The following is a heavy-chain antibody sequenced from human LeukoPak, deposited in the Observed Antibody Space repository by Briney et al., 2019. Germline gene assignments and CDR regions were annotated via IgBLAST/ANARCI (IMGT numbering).Heavy chain of an antibody. CDR2: IKSKTDGGTT. Sequence: PGGSLRLSCAASGFTYSNDWMSWVRQAPGKGLEWVGRIKSKTDGGTTNYAGPVKGRCTISRDKSKNTLYQQMNSLKTEDTAVYYCTTDRGYYYDSSGYDFDYWGQGTLVTVSS. J-gene: IGHJ4*02. D-gene: IGHD3-22*01. CDR1: GFTYSNDW. V-gene: IGHV3-15*01. CDR3: TTDRGYYYDSSGYDFDY.